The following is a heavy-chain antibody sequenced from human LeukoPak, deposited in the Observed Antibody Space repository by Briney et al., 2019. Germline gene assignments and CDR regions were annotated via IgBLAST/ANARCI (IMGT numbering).Heavy chain of an antibody. CDR2: IIPIFGTA. D-gene: IGHD2-2*01. CDR3: ARGSWQDIVVVPQYYYGMDV. J-gene: IGHJ6*02. Sequence: SVKVSCKASGGTFSNYAISWVRQAPGQGLEWMGGIIPIFGTANYAQKFQGRVTITADESTSTAYMELSSLRSEDTAVYYCARGSWQDIVVVPQYYYGMDVWGQGTTVTVSS. CDR1: GGTFSNYA. V-gene: IGHV1-69*13.